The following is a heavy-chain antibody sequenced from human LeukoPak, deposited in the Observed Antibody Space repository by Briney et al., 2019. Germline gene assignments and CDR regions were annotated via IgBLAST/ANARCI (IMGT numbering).Heavy chain of an antibody. CDR2: FLPVSNTA. CDR1: GAPFSNFG. CDR3: ARADRYYYDSSGPLGP. J-gene: IGHJ5*02. D-gene: IGHD3-22*01. Sequence: GAPGKSSSKASGAPFSNFGISGWRRPLEQGLGGRGGFLPVSNTANNAQNFQGRVTFTADTSTGTAYMELSSLRSEDTAVYYCARADRYYYDSSGPLGPWGQGTLVTVSS. V-gene: IGHV1-69*06.